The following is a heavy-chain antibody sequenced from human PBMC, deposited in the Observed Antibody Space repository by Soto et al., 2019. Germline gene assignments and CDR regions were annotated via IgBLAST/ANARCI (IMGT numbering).Heavy chain of an antibody. CDR3: ARGEWEPRPFDI. V-gene: IGHV4-61*01. CDR2: IYYSGST. Sequence: LSLTCTVSGGSVSSGSYYWSWIRQPPGKGLEWIGYIYYSGSTNYNPSLKSRVNISVDTSKNQFSLKLSSVTAADTAVYYCARGEWEPRPFDIWGQGTMVTVSS. J-gene: IGHJ3*02. CDR1: GGSVSSGSYY. D-gene: IGHD1-26*01.